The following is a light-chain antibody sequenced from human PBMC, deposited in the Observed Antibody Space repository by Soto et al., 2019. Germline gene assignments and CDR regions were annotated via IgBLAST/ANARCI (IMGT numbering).Light chain of an antibody. CDR1: QSVRSN. Sequence: ETVMTQSPGTLSVSPGESATLSCGTSQSVRSNLAWYQQKPGQAPRLLIYGASTRATGIPARFSGSGSGTEFTLTISYLRPEDSAVYFCQQYHDWVTFGGGTRVEI. V-gene: IGKV3D-15*01. CDR3: QQYHDWVT. J-gene: IGKJ4*01. CDR2: GAS.